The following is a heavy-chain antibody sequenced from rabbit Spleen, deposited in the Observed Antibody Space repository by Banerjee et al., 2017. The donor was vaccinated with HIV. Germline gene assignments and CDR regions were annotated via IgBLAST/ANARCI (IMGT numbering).Heavy chain of an antibody. CDR1: GIDFSGGSW. J-gene: IGHJ4*01. V-gene: IGHV1S40*01. CDR3: ARAYTRSSGGALVLKYFDL. CDR2: IYTGNSGST. Sequence: QSLEESGGDLVKPGASLTLTCTASGIDFSGGSWIYWVRQAPGKGPEWIAYIYTGNSGSTYYASWAKGRFTISRTSSTTVTLQMASLTAADTATYFCARAYTRSSGGALVLKYFDLWGPGTLVTVS. D-gene: IGHD1-1*01.